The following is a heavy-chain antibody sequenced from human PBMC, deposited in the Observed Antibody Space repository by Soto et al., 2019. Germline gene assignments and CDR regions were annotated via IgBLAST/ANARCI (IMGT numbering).Heavy chain of an antibody. Sequence: GGPLRLSFAGSGFIFGDAWLSWVRQAPGKGLEWVGRVKRKSDGETTDYAAPVTGRFTISRDDSKPTVYLQMNSLKIEDTGIYYCVAGSPFEYWGQGTLVTVSS. D-gene: IGHD1-26*01. V-gene: IGHV3-15*05. CDR3: VAGSPFEY. J-gene: IGHJ4*02. CDR2: VKRKSDGETT. CDR1: GFIFGDAW.